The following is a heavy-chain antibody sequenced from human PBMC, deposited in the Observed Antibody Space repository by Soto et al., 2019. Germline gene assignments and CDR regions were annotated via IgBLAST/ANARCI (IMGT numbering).Heavy chain of an antibody. V-gene: IGHV4-39*01. CDR3: ARQVVGVVAATSDWFDP. CDR1: GGSVTNSSYY. CDR2: VYYRGRS. D-gene: IGHD2-15*01. Sequence: SETLSLTCTVSGGSVTNSSYYWGWIRQSPGKGLEWIGSVYYRGRSYSKSSVKSRVTISVDTSKNQFSLKLSSVTAADTAVYYCARQVVGVVAATSDWFDPWGQGTLVTVSS. J-gene: IGHJ5*02.